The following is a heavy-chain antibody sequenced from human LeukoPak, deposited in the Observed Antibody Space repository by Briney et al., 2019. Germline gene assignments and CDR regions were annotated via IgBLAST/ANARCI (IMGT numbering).Heavy chain of an antibody. CDR1: AYTFNNYY. CDR2: ILPSSGAT. D-gene: IGHD6-6*01. CDR3: ASGSSTDF. Sequence: GASVKVSCKTSAYTFNNYYIHWVRQVPGQGLEWLGWILPSSGATNYAQKFQGRVTMSRDTSINTAYMELSSLTSDDTAVYYCASGSSTDFWGQGTLVTVSS. J-gene: IGHJ4*02. V-gene: IGHV1-2*02.